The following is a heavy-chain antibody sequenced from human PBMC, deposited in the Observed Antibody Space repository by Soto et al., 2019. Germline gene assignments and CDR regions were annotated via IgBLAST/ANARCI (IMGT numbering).Heavy chain of an antibody. D-gene: IGHD2-21*01. CDR3: ARGRWQKYCANPYCFTFDS. J-gene: IGHJ4*02. CDR2: ISFDGGDT. V-gene: IGHV3-30*03. CDR1: GFSLCDYG. Sequence: QVQLVESGGGVVQPGRSLRLSCTASGFSLCDYGMHWVRQAPGKGLEWVAFISFDGGDTYYADSLRGRFTVSRDNSKDTLYLQVNSLRDDDTAVLYCARGRWQKYCANPYCFTFDSWGQGTLVTVSS.